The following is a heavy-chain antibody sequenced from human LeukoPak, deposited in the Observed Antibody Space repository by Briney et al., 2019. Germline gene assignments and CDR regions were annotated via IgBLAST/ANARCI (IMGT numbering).Heavy chain of an antibody. CDR2: ISGGGGST. D-gene: IGHD3-10*01. J-gene: IGHJ4*02. Sequence: ETLSLTCTVSGGSISSYYWSWIRQPPGKGLEWVSAISGGGGSTYYADSVKGRFTISRDNSKNTLYLQMNSLRAEDTAVYYCAKHPTYYYGSGSYKIGFDYWGQGTLVTVSS. V-gene: IGHV3-23*01. CDR1: GGSISSYY. CDR3: AKHPTYYYGSGSYKIGFDY.